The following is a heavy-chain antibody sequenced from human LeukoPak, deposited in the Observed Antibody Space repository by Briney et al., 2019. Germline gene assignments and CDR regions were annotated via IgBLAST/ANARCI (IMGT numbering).Heavy chain of an antibody. J-gene: IGHJ5*02. Sequence: ASVKVSCKASGYTLTGYYMHWVRQAPGQGLEWMGWINPNSGSTNYAQKFQGRVTMTRDTSISTAYMELSRLRSDDTAVYYCARGGRHYYDSSGYFDPWGQGTLVTVSS. D-gene: IGHD3-22*01. V-gene: IGHV1-2*02. CDR1: GYTLTGYY. CDR2: INPNSGST. CDR3: ARGGRHYYDSSGYFDP.